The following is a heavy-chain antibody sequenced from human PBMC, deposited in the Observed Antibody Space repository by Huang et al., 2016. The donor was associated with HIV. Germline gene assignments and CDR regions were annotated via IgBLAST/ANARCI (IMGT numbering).Heavy chain of an antibody. CDR2: IIPVFGAA. CDR3: ARTSNWKAEYFRF. J-gene: IGHJ1*01. D-gene: IGHD1-20*01. V-gene: IGHV1-69*13. Sequence: QVQLVQPGTEVKTPGSSVKVSCKASGGTLSRYGISWVRQAHGQGREWTGGIIPVFGAANYAQKFQGRLTITADEATNTAYMELSSLRFDDTAVYYCARTSNWKAEYFRFWGQGTLVTVAS. CDR1: GGTLSRYG.